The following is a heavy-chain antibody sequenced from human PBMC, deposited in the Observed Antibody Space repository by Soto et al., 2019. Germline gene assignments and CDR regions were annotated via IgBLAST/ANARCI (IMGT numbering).Heavy chain of an antibody. J-gene: IGHJ4*02. V-gene: IGHV3-21*01. D-gene: IGHD3-22*01. CDR3: ARGGDTSGSWPRY. Sequence: PGGSLRLSCAASGFTFSSYSMNWVRRAPGKGLEWVSSISSSSTYIYYADSVKGRFTISRDDAKNSLFLQMSSLRVEDTAVYYCARGGDTSGSWPRYWGQGTLVTVSS. CDR2: ISSSSTYI. CDR1: GFTFSSYS.